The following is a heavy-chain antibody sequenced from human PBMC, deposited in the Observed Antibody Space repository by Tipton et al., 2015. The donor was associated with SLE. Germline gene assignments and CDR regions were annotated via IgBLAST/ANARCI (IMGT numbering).Heavy chain of an antibody. V-gene: IGHV4-34*01. D-gene: IGHD3-22*01. CDR2: INYGGST. J-gene: IGHJ3*02. Sequence: TLSLTCTIYGGSFSGYHWSWIRQPPGKGLEWIGEINYGGSTNYNPSLKSRVTISIGTSKNQLSLKLSSVTAADTAVYYCARGVAYYYDSGAFDIWGQGTMVTVSS. CDR1: GGSFSGYH. CDR3: ARGVAYYYDSGAFDI.